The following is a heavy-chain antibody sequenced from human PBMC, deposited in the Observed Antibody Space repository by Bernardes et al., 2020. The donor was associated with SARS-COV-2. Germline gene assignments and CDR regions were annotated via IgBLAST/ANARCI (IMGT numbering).Heavy chain of an antibody. Sequence: GGSLRLSCAASGFTVSSYYMTWVRQAPGKGLEWVSVIYSGGSTYYTDSVRGRFTVSRDNSKNTVYLQMNSLRVEDTAVYYCAKADYWGQGTLVTVSS. CDR1: GFTVSSYY. J-gene: IGHJ4*02. V-gene: IGHV3-53*01. CDR2: IYSGGST. CDR3: AKADY.